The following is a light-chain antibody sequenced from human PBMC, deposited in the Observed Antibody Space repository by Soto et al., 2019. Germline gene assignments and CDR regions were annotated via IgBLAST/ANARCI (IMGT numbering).Light chain of an antibody. J-gene: IGKJ4*01. Sequence: DIQMTQSPSTLSASVGDRVTITCRASQNINNWLAWYQQKPGQAPKVLIYAASSLQSGVPSRFCGSGSGTDFTLTISSLHPEDSATYYCQQANSFPAAFGGGTKVDIK. V-gene: IGKV1-12*01. CDR1: QNINNW. CDR2: AAS. CDR3: QQANSFPAA.